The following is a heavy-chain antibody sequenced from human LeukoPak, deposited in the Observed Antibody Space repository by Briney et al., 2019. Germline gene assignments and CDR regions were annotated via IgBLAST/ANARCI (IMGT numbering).Heavy chain of an antibody. V-gene: IGHV4-34*01. CDR1: VGSLSGYY. D-gene: IGHD1-26*01. CDR3: ARGVGKKWEF. CDR2: INHSGIT. J-gene: IGHJ4*02. Sequence: PSETLSLTCAVYVGSLSGYYWSWIRQPPGKGLEWIGEINHSGITNYNPSLKSRVTIPVDTSNNQFSLRVSSVTAADTAVYYCARGVGKKWEFGGQGTLVTVSS.